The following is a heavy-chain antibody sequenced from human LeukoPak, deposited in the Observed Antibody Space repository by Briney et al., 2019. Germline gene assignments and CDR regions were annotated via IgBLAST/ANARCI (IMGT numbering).Heavy chain of an antibody. Sequence: GGSLRLSCAASGFTVSSNYMSWVRQAPGKGLEWVSVIYSGGSTYYADSVKGRFTISRDNSKNTLYLQMNSLRAEDTAVYYCARDGSLYPYYYYMDVWGKGTTVTISS. CDR2: IYSGGST. V-gene: IGHV3-53*01. D-gene: IGHD2-15*01. J-gene: IGHJ6*03. CDR3: ARDGSLYPYYYYMDV. CDR1: GFTVSSNY.